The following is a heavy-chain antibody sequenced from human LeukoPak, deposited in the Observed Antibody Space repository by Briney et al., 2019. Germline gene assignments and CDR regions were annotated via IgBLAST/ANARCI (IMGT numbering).Heavy chain of an antibody. J-gene: IGHJ4*02. V-gene: IGHV4-4*02. CDR2: IYHIGST. CDR1: GASIITSNW. CDR3: AGARRGATRYFDY. Sequence: PSGTLSLTCAVSGASIITSNWWSWVRQPPGKGLEWTGEIYHIGSTNYNPSLKSRVSISIHKSKNQFSLKLSSLTAADTAVYYCAGARRGATRYFDYWGQGTLVTVSS. D-gene: IGHD1-26*01.